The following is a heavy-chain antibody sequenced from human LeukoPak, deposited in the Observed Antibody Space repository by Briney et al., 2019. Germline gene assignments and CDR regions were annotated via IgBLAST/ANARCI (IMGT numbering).Heavy chain of an antibody. J-gene: IGHJ4*02. Sequence: GGSLRLSCAASGLDISYNYVGWVRQAPGKGLEWVSVIHTGGTTHYADSVKGRFTISKDTSNNTVYLQMNSVGVEDTAVYYCARVWFGYFFQWGRGALVTVS. CDR2: IHTGGTT. D-gene: IGHD3-10*01. CDR3: ARVWFGYFFQ. V-gene: IGHV3-53*01. CDR1: GLDISYNY.